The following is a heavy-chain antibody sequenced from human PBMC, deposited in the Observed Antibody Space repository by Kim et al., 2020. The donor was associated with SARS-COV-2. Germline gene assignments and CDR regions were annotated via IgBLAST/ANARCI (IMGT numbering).Heavy chain of an antibody. D-gene: IGHD2-15*01. J-gene: IGHJ4*02. V-gene: IGHV4-39*01. CDR3: ARRYCSGGSCSDY. Sequence: TPSLKSRGTISVDTSKNQFPQKLSSVTAADTAVYYCARRYCSGGSCSDYWGQGTLVTVSS.